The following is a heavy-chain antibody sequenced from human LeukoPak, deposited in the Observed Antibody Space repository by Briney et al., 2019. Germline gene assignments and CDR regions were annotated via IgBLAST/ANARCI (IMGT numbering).Heavy chain of an antibody. J-gene: IGHJ4*02. CDR1: GFTFSSYA. V-gene: IGHV3-23*01. D-gene: IGHD3-10*01. CDR3: ASLITMVRGVVHDY. Sequence: GGSLRLSCAASGFTFSSYAMNWVRQAPGKGLEWVSAISGSGGGTYYADSVKGRFTISRDNSKDTLYLQMNSLRAEDTAVYYCASLITMVRGVVHDYWGQGTLVTVSS. CDR2: ISGSGGGT.